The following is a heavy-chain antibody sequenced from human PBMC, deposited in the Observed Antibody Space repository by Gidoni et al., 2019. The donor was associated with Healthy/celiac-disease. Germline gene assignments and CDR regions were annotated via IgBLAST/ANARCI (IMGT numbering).Heavy chain of an antibody. J-gene: IGHJ6*02. D-gene: IGHD1-26*01. Sequence: QVQLVQSGAEAKKPGASVKVSCKAAGYTFTGYYMHWVRQAPGQGLEWMGRINPNSGGTNYAQKLQGRVTMTMDTSISTAYMELSRLRSDDTAVYYCARGWEQYVSYGMDVWGQGTTVTVSS. CDR1: GYTFTGYY. V-gene: IGHV1-2*06. CDR2: INPNSGGT. CDR3: ARGWEQYVSYGMDV.